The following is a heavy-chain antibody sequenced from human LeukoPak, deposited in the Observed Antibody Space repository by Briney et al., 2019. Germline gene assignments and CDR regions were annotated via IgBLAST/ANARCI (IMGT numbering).Heavy chain of an antibody. CDR1: GGSLSGHF. D-gene: IGHD3-9*01. V-gene: IGHV4-59*11. Sequence: SDTLSLNCTVSGGSLSGHFWSWFRRPPGKGLENIGYIHSSGSTNYNPSYKSRVTVSLEMSKNQFSLSLSSVTAADTAVYYCARDPGDTDWYNFDFWGQGILVTVSS. CDR2: IHSSGST. CDR3: ARDPGDTDWYNFDF. J-gene: IGHJ4*02.